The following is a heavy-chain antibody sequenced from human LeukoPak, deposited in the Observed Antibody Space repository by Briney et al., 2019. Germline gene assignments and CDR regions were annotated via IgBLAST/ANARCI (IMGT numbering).Heavy chain of an antibody. J-gene: IGHJ4*02. CDR3: VRHISANTGYFDS. CDR2: IYYSGDS. CDR1: GGPISSGSYY. V-gene: IGHV4-39*01. Sequence: SETLSLTCTVSGGPISSGSYYWGWIRQTPGKGLEWIGSIYYSGDSYYNPSLKSRAAIFVDTSRDQFSLDLSYVTAADSALYYCVRHISANTGYFDSCGQGTLVTVSS.